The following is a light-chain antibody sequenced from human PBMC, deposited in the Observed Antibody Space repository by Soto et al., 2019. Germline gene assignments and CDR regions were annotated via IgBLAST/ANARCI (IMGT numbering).Light chain of an antibody. V-gene: IGLV2-23*01. CDR1: SSDLGSYNL. Sequence: QSALTQPASVSGSPGQSITLSCTGTSSDLGSYNLVSWYQQHPGKAPKLMIYEGSKRPSGVSYRFSGSKSGNTASLTISGLQTEDEADYYCCSYAGSSTFVFGTGTKLTDL. CDR3: CSYAGSSTFV. J-gene: IGLJ1*01. CDR2: EGS.